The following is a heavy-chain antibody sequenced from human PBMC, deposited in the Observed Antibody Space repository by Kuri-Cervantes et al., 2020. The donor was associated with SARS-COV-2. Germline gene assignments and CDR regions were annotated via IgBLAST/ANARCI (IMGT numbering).Heavy chain of an antibody. V-gene: IGHV4-61*02. Sequence: SETLSLTCTVSGGSISSSSYYWSWIRQPAGKGLEWIGRIYTSGSTNYNPSLKSRVTMSVDTSKNQFSLKLSSVTAADTAVYYCAREGRTAAGTWSYYYYYYYMDVWGKGTTVTVSS. CDR3: AREGRTAAGTWSYYYYYYYMDV. CDR2: IYTSGST. D-gene: IGHD6-13*01. CDR1: GGSISSSSYY. J-gene: IGHJ6*03.